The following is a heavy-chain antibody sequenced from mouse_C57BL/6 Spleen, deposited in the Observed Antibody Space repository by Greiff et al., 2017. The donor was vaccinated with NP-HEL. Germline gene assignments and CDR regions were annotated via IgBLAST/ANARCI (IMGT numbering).Heavy chain of an antibody. J-gene: IGHJ1*03. D-gene: IGHD1-1*01. Sequence: QVQLQQSGAELVRPGSSVKLSCKASGYTFTSYWMHWVKQRPIQGLEWIGNIDPSDSETHYNQKFKDKATLTVDKSSSTAYMQLSSLTSEDSAVYYCARRIHYGSSNWYFDVWGTGTTVTVSS. CDR1: GYTFTSYW. CDR2: IDPSDSET. CDR3: ARRIHYGSSNWYFDV. V-gene: IGHV1-52*01.